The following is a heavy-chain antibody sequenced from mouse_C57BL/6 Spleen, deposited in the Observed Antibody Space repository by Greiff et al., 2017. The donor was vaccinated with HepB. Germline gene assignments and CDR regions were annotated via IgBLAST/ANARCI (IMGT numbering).Heavy chain of an antibody. Sequence: EVKLMESGGGLVQPGGSMKLSCVASGFTFSNYWMNWVRQSPEKGLEWVAQIRLKSDNYATHYAESVKGRFTISRDDSKSSVYLQMNNLRAEDTGIYYCTFYKGYYFDYWGQGTTLTVSS. CDR1: GFTFSNYW. D-gene: IGHD1-3*01. V-gene: IGHV6-3*01. J-gene: IGHJ2*01. CDR2: IRLKSDNYAT. CDR3: TFYKGYYFDY.